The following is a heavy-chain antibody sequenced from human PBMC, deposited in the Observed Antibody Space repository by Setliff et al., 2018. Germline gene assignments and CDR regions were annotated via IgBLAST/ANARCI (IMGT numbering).Heavy chain of an antibody. D-gene: IGHD3-3*01. V-gene: IGHV1-2*04. J-gene: IGHJ4*02. CDR1: GYTFTGYY. CDR3: ARAQAWSGGPYYFDN. CDR2: INPNSGGT. Sequence: GASVKVSCKASGYTFTGYYMHWVRQAPGQGLEWMGWINPNSGGTNYAQKFQGWVTMTRDTSISTAYMELSWLRSDETAVYYCARAQAWSGGPYYFDNWGQGTLVTVAS.